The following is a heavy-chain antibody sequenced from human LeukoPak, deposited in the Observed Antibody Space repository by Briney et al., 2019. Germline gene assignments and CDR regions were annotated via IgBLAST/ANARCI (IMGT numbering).Heavy chain of an antibody. CDR1: GFSFSSYW. V-gene: IGHV3-74*01. Sequence: GGSLRLSCAASGFSFSSYWMHWVRHAPGKGLVWVSRINTDGSSTNYVDSVKGRFTISRDNAKNSFYLQMNSLRAEDTAVYYCARAIHYGRSSPDNWGQGTLVTVSS. D-gene: IGHD3-22*01. J-gene: IGHJ4*02. CDR3: ARAIHYGRSSPDN. CDR2: INTDGSST.